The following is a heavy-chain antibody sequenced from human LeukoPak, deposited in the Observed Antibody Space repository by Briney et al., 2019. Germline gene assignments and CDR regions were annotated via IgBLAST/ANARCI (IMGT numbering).Heavy chain of an antibody. D-gene: IGHD3-16*02. CDR2: IDSSGTVR. CDR3: ARETRGGTYRYNFLDY. CDR1: GFTFSNFD. J-gene: IGHJ4*02. Sequence: PGGSLRLSCAASGFTFSNFDMTWVRQAPGKGLEWLSYIDSSGTVRYYADSENRRFTISRDNAKNSLHLQMGSLRAEDTAVYYCARETRGGTYRYNFLDYWGLGTLVTVSS. V-gene: IGHV3-48*03.